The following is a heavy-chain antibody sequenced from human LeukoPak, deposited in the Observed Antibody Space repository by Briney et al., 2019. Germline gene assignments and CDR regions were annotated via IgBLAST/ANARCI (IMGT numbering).Heavy chain of an antibody. J-gene: IGHJ3*02. D-gene: IGHD6-25*01. CDR2: IYYSGST. V-gene: IGHV4-59*01. CDR1: GGSITSYY. CDR3: ASGNTGSTAAYAFEI. Sequence: PSETLSLTCTVSGGSITSYYWTWIRQPPGRGLEWIGYIYYSGSTNYNPSLKSRVIMSVDTSKKQFSLKLNSVTAADTAIYYCASGNTGSTAAYAFEIWGQGTMVTVSS.